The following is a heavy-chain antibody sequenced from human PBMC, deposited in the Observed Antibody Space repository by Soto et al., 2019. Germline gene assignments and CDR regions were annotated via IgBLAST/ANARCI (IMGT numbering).Heavy chain of an antibody. Sequence: GASVKVSCKASGYTFTSYAMHWVRQAPGQRLEWMGWINAGNGNTKYSQKFQGRVTITRDTSASTAYMELSSLRSEDTAVYYCAREWDSGYPHYGMGVWGQGTTVTVSS. CDR1: GYTFTSYA. D-gene: IGHD3-16*02. CDR3: AREWDSGYPHYGMGV. V-gene: IGHV1-3*01. CDR2: INAGNGNT. J-gene: IGHJ6*02.